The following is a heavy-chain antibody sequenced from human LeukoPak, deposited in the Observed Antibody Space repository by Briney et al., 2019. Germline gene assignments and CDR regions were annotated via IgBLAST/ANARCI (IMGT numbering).Heavy chain of an antibody. CDR3: AKNDHQFLEGTDY. CDR2: ISGSGGST. D-gene: IGHD3-3*01. Sequence: GGSLRLSCAASGFTFSSYAMSWVRQAPGKGLEWVTAISGSGGSTYYADSVKGRFTISRDNSKNTLYLQMNSLRAEDTAVYYCAKNDHQFLEGTDYWGQGTLVTVSS. CDR1: GFTFSSYA. J-gene: IGHJ4*02. V-gene: IGHV3-23*01.